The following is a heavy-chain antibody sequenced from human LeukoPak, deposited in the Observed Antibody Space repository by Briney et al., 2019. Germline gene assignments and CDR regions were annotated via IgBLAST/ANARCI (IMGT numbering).Heavy chain of an antibody. J-gene: IGHJ3*02. Sequence: SETLSLTCAVYGGSFSGYYWSWIRQPPGKGLEWIGEINHSGSTNYNPSLKSRVTVSVDTSKNQFSLKLSSVTAADTAVYYCARHRYYYGSGSYYPDIWGQGTMVTVSS. D-gene: IGHD3-10*01. CDR2: INHSGST. CDR3: ARHRYYYGSGSYYPDI. V-gene: IGHV4-34*01. CDR1: GGSFSGYY.